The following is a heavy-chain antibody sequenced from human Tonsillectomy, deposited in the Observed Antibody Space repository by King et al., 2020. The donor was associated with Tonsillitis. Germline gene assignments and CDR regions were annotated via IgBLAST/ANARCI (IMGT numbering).Heavy chain of an antibody. D-gene: IGHD2-8*01. CDR2: INSDGRST. Sequence: VQLVESGGGLVQPGGSLRLSCAASGFTFSTYWMHWVRQAPGKGLVWVSRINSDGRSTSYADSVKGRFTISRDNAKKTLYMQMNSLRAEDTAVYYCARGRNDIMVYDKGLDYWGQGTLVTVSS. J-gene: IGHJ4*02. CDR3: ARGRNDIMVYDKGLDY. CDR1: GFTFSTYW. V-gene: IGHV3-74*01.